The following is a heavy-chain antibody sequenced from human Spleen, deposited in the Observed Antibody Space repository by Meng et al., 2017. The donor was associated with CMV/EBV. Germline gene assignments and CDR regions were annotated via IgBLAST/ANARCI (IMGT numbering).Heavy chain of an antibody. CDR2: ISSNGGST. V-gene: IGHV3-64*02. Sequence: LSCAASGFTFSTYVMHWVRQAPGKGLEYVSAISSNGGSTYYAASVKGRFTISRDNSKNTLYLQMGSLRAEDTAVYYCASGYSYGRFDYWGQGTLVTVSS. D-gene: IGHD5-18*01. J-gene: IGHJ4*02. CDR3: ASGYSYGRFDY. CDR1: GFTFSTYV.